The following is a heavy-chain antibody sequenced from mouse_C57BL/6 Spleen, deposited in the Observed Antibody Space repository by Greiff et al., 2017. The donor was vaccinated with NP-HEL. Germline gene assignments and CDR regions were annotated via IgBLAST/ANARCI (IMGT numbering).Heavy chain of an antibody. D-gene: IGHD1-1*01. CDR1: GFNIKDDY. V-gene: IGHV14-4*01. CDR2: IDPENGDT. Sequence: VQLKESGAELVRPGASVKLSCTASGFNIKDDYMHWVKQRPEQGLEWIGWIDPENGDTEYASKFQGKATITADTSSNTAYLQLSSLTSEDTAVYYCTTAPATVPDYWGQGTTLTVSS. J-gene: IGHJ2*01. CDR3: TTAPATVPDY.